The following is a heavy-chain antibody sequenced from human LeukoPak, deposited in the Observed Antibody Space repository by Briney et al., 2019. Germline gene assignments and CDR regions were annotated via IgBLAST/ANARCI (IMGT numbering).Heavy chain of an antibody. D-gene: IGHD4-17*01. CDR2: INPNSGGT. CDR1: GGTFNSYA. J-gene: IGHJ5*02. CDR3: ARDHYGDANWFDP. Sequence: ASVKVSCKASGGTFNSYAISWVRQAPGQGLEWMGWINPNSGGTNYAQKFQGRVTMTRDTSISTAYMELSRLRSDDTAVYYCARDHYGDANWFDPWGQGTLVTVSS. V-gene: IGHV1-2*02.